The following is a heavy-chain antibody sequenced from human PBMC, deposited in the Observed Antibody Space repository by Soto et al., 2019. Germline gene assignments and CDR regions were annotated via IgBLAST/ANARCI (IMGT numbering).Heavy chain of an antibody. CDR3: ARHRRYDFLSGYSY. J-gene: IGHJ4*02. CDR2: MNPNSGNT. V-gene: IGHV1-8*01. D-gene: IGHD3-3*01. CDR1: GYTFTSYD. Sequence: GASVKVSCKASGYTFTSYDINWVRQATGQGLEWMGWMNPNSGNTGYAQKFQGRVTMTRNTSISTAYMELSSLRSEDTAVYYCARHRRYDFLSGYSYWGQGTLVTVSS.